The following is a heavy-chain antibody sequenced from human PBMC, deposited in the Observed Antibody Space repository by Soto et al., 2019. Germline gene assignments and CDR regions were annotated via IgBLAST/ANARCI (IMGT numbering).Heavy chain of an antibody. D-gene: IGHD6-13*01. V-gene: IGHV3-30*03. CDR3: ARRLGGSSWVPPDY. CDR1: GFTFSGYG. J-gene: IGHJ4*02. CDR2: LANDGTYQ. Sequence: QVQLVESGGGVVQPGGSLRLSCEASGFTFSGYGMHWVRQSPGEGLEWVAVLANDGTYQYYADSMKGRFTMSRDNSKNTLYLQMDSLRPGDTAVYYCARRLGGSSWVPPDYWGQGTLVTVSS.